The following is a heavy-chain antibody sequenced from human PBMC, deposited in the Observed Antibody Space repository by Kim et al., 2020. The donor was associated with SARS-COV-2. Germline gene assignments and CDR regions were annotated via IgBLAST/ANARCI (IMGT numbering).Heavy chain of an antibody. J-gene: IGHJ6*03. D-gene: IGHD3-3*01. Sequence: GGSLRLSCAASGFTFSSYSMNWVRQAPGKGLEWVSSISSSSSYIYYADSVKGRFTISRDNAKNSLYLQMNSLRAEDTAVYYCARDSVGSGYYTGHYYYYMDVWGKGTTVTVSS. CDR1: GFTFSSYS. CDR3: ARDSVGSGYYTGHYYYYMDV. V-gene: IGHV3-21*01. CDR2: ISSSSSYI.